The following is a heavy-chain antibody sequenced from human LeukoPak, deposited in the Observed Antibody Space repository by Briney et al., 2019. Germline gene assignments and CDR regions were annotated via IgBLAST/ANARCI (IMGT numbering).Heavy chain of an antibody. CDR1: GFTFSSYA. J-gene: IGHJ4*02. Sequence: GGSLRLSCAASGFTFSSYAMSWVRRAPGKGLEWVSGISGSGGSTYYADSVKGRFTISRDNSKNTLYLQMNSLRAEDTAVYYCAKGAMIVVVITPFDYWGQGTLVTVSS. D-gene: IGHD3-22*01. V-gene: IGHV3-23*01. CDR2: ISGSGGST. CDR3: AKGAMIVVVITPFDY.